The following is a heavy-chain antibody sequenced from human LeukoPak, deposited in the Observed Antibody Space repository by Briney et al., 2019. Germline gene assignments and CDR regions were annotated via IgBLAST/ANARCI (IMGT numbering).Heavy chain of an antibody. CDR3: AKDAAYYDSSGSDFDY. V-gene: IGHV3-23*01. CDR2: INGNGGST. CDR1: GFTFSSCG. Sequence: PGGSLRLSCAASGFTFSSCGMSWVRQAPGKGLEWVSSINGNGGSTYYADSVKGRFTISRDNSKSTLYLQMNSLRAEDTAVYYCAKDAAYYDSSGSDFDYWGQGTLVTVSS. D-gene: IGHD3-22*01. J-gene: IGHJ4*02.